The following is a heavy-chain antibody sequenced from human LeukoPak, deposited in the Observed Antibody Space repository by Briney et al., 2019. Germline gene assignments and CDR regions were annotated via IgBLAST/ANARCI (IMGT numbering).Heavy chain of an antibody. CDR3: ARGGSGYDYFDY. J-gene: IGHJ4*02. D-gene: IGHD5-12*01. CDR2: IYTSGST. Sequence: PSETLSLTCTVSGGSISGYYWSWIRQPAGKGLERIGRIYTSGSTNYNPSLKSRVTILVDKSKNQFSLKLSSVTAADTAVYYCARGGSGYDYFDYWGQGTLVTVSS. V-gene: IGHV4-4*07. CDR1: GGSISGYY.